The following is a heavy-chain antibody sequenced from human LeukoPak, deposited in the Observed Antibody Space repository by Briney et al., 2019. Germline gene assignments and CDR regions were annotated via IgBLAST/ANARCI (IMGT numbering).Heavy chain of an antibody. D-gene: IGHD3/OR15-3a*01. Sequence: GGSLRLSCAASGFTSTSYWMTWVRQAPGRGRHWVANINRDGTDKNYADSVKGRFTIARDNAKRSVFLQMNSLRAEDTGLYYCAREDWGPRFDPRGQGTLVTVSS. CDR2: INRDGTDK. J-gene: IGHJ5*02. V-gene: IGHV3-7*05. CDR3: AREDWGPRFDP. CDR1: GFTSTSYW.